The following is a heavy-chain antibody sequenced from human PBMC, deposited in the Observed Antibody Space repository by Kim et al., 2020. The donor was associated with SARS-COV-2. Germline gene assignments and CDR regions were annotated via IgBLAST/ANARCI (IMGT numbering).Heavy chain of an antibody. CDR3: ARTFRSGHSEYFQH. CDR1: GGSISSGGYY. J-gene: IGHJ1*01. D-gene: IGHD3-10*01. V-gene: IGHV4-31*03. CDR2: IYYSGST. Sequence: SETLSLTCTVSGGSISSGGYYWSWIRQHPGKGLEWIGYIYYSGSTYYNPSLKSRVTISVDTSKNQFSLKLSSVTAADTAVYYCARTFRSGHSEYFQHWGQGTLVTVSS.